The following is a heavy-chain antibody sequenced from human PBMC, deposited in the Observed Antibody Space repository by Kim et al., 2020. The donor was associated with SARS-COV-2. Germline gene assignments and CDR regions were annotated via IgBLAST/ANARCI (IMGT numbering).Heavy chain of an antibody. V-gene: IGHV4-39*07. J-gene: IGHJ4*02. CDR3: ARDDMLSRTPPPSIDY. Sequence: SLKSRVPISVDTSKNQFSLKLSSVTAADTAVYYCARDDMLSRTPPPSIDYWGQGTLVTVSS. D-gene: IGHD2-8*01.